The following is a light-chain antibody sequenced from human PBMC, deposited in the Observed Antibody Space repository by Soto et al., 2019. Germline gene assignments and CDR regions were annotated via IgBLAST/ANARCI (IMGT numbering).Light chain of an antibody. CDR2: DVS. Sequence: QSALTQPASVSGSPGQSITLSCTGTSSDVGGYNYVSWYQQHPGKAPKLMIYDVSNRSSGVSNRFSGSKSGNTASLTISGLQAEDEADYFCSSYTSSSTYVLFGGGTKLTVL. J-gene: IGLJ2*01. V-gene: IGLV2-14*01. CDR1: SSDVGGYNY. CDR3: SSYTSSSTYVL.